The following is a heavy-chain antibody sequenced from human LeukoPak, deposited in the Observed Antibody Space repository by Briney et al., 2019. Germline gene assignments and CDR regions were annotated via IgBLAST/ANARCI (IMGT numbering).Heavy chain of an antibody. CDR3: ASSGSYRFAY. Sequence: GGSLRLSCAASGFTFSSYSMNWVRQAPGKGLEWVSHITASGTAMFYVDSVKGRFTISRDNAKNSLYLQMNSLRDEDTAVYHCASSGSYRFAYWGQGTLVTVSS. J-gene: IGHJ4*02. D-gene: IGHD1-26*01. V-gene: IGHV3-48*02. CDR1: GFTFSSYS. CDR2: ITASGTAM.